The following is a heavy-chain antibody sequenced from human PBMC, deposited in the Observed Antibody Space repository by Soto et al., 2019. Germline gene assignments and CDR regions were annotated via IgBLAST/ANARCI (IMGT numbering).Heavy chain of an antibody. V-gene: IGHV1-69*01. CDR3: ARSQGSSTSLEICYYYYYGMDV. CDR2: IIPISGTA. D-gene: IGHD2-2*01. CDR1: GGTFSSYA. Sequence: QMQLVQSGAEVKKPGSSVKVSCKSSGGTFSSYAISWVRQAPGQGLEWMGGIIPISGTANYAQKFQGRVTITADESTSTAYMELSSLTSEDTAVYYCARSQGSSTSLEICYYYYYGMDVWGQGTTVTVSS. J-gene: IGHJ6*02.